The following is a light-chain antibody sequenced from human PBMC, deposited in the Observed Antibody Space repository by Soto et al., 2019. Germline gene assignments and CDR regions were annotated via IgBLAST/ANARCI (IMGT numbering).Light chain of an antibody. CDR3: QSYDSSLSAWV. J-gene: IGLJ3*02. Sequence: QSVLTQPPSVSGAPGQRVTISCTGSSSNIGAGYDVHWYQQLPGTAPKLLIHGDNNRPSGVPDRFSGSKSGTSASLAITGLQAEDEADYYCQSYDSSLSAWVFGGGTKLTVL. CDR1: SSNIGAGYD. CDR2: GDN. V-gene: IGLV1-40*01.